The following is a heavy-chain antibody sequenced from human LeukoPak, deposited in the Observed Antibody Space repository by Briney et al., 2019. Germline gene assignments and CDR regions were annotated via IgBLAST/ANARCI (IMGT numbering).Heavy chain of an antibody. CDR1: GGTFSSYT. V-gene: IGHV1-69*02. CDR3: ARARLGELSPEHFDY. D-gene: IGHD3-16*02. J-gene: IGHJ4*02. CDR2: IIPNLGIA. Sequence: SVKVSCKASGGTFSSYTISWVRQAPGQGLEWMGRIIPNLGIANYAQKFQGRVTITADKSTSTAYMELSSLRSEDTAVYYCARARLGELSPEHFDYWGQGTLVTVSS.